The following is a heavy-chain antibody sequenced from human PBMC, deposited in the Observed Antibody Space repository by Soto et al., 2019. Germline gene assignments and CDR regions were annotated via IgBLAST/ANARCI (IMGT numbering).Heavy chain of an antibody. V-gene: IGHV3-73*01. CDR1: GFTFSGSA. CDR2: IRSKANSYAT. D-gene: IGHD2-2*01. J-gene: IGHJ6*03. Sequence: GGSLRLSCAASGFTFSGSAMHWVRQASGKGLEWVGRIRSKANSYATAYAASVKGRFTISRDDSKNTAYLQMNSLKTEDTAVYYCTRHSLGYCSSTSCYQPARRPTLYYYYYMDVWGKGTTVTVSS. CDR3: TRHSLGYCSSTSCYQPARRPTLYYYYYMDV.